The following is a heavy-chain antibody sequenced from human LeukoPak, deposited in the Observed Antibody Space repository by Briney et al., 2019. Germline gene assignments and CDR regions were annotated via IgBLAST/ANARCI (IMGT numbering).Heavy chain of an antibody. J-gene: IGHJ4*02. D-gene: IGHD1-7*01. Sequence: GASVKVSCKASGYTFTSYYMHWVRQAPGQGLEWMGWISAYNGNTNYAQKLQGRVTMTTDTSTSTAYMELRSLRSDDTAVYYCARLGLELPPAPFDYWGQGTLVTVSS. CDR1: GYTFTSYY. CDR2: ISAYNGNT. CDR3: ARLGLELPPAPFDY. V-gene: IGHV1-18*04.